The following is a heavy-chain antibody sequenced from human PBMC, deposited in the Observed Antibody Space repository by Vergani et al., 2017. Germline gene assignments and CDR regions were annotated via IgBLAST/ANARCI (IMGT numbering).Heavy chain of an antibody. Sequence: QVQLVQSGAEVKKPGSSVKVSCKASGGTFSSYAISWVRQAPGQGLEWMGGIIPIFGTANYAQKFQGRVTITADASTSTAYMELSSLRSEDTAVYYWARSRGSMIVVVITTPDAVDIWGEGTMVTFSS. CDR3: ARSRGSMIVVVITTPDAVDI. J-gene: IGHJ3*02. CDR2: IIPIFGTA. V-gene: IGHV1-69*01. CDR1: GGTFSSYA. D-gene: IGHD3-22*01.